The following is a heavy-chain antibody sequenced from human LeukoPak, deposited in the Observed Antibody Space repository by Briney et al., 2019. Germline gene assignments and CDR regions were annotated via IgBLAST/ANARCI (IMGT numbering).Heavy chain of an antibody. Sequence: GGSLRLSCAGSGFIFNNYAMHWVRQPPGKGLEWVSGISWNSGSIDYADSVKGRFTISRDNAKNSLYLQMNSLRVEDTASYYCAKDNRRHYTSGPNPDSLHWGQGALVTVSS. V-gene: IGHV3-9*01. CDR2: ISWNSGSI. CDR1: GFIFNNYA. J-gene: IGHJ4*02. CDR3: AKDNRRHYTSGPNPDSLH. D-gene: IGHD6-19*01.